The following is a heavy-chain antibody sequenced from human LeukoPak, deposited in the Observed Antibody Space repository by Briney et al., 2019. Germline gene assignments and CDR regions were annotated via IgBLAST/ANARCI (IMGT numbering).Heavy chain of an antibody. J-gene: IGHJ4*02. CDR2: ISYDGSIK. Sequence: GGSLRLSCAASGFTFSTFGMHWVRQAPGKGLDWVALISYDGSIKYYADSVKGRFTISRDNSKNTLYLQMNSLRAEDTAVYYCAKVVGGSRQGYYFDYWGQGTLVTVSS. CDR3: AKVVGGSRQGYYFDY. V-gene: IGHV3-30*18. CDR1: GFTFSTFG. D-gene: IGHD3-10*01.